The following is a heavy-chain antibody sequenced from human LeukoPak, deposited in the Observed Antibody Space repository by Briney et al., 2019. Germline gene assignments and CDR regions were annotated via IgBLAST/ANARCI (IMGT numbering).Heavy chain of an antibody. CDR2: ISNDGSSS. CDR1: GFTFSNHW. V-gene: IGHV3-74*01. Sequence: GGSLRLSCAASGFTFSNHWMHWVRQAPGKGLVWVSDISNDGSSSSYADSVKGRFTISRDNAKNTLYLQMSSLRVEDTAVYYCVRDSGGPDYWGQGTLVTVSS. J-gene: IGHJ4*02. D-gene: IGHD2-15*01. CDR3: VRDSGGPDY.